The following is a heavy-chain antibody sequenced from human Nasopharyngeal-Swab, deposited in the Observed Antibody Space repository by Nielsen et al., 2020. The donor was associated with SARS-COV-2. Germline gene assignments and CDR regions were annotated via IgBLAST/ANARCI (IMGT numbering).Heavy chain of an antibody. J-gene: IGHJ4*02. V-gene: IGHV3-33*01. CDR2: IWYDGSNK. CDR1: GFTFSSYG. D-gene: IGHD2-2*01. Sequence: GGSLRLSCAASGFTFSSYGMHWVRQAPGKGQEWVAVIWYDGSNKYYADSVKGRFTISRDNSKNTLYLQMNSLRAEDTAVYYCARESTPHCSSTSCLPDYWGQGTLVTVSS. CDR3: ARESTPHCSSTSCLPDY.